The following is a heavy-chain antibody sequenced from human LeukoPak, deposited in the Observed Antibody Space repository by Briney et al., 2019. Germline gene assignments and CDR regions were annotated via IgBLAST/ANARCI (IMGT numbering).Heavy chain of an antibody. CDR2: INHSGST. V-gene: IGHV4-34*01. J-gene: IGHJ5*02. CDR1: GGSFSGYY. D-gene: IGHD3-10*01. Sequence: SETLSLTCAVYGGSFSGYYWGWIRQPPGKGLEWIGEINHSGSTNYNPSLKSRVTISVDTSKNQFSLKLSSVTAADTAVYYCARHGPSYYGSGSYSRRTNWFDPWGQGTLVTVSS. CDR3: ARHGPSYYGSGSYSRRTNWFDP.